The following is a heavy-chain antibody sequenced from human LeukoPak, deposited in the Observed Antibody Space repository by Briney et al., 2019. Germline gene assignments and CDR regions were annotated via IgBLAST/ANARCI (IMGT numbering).Heavy chain of an antibody. V-gene: IGHV4-34*01. CDR1: GGSISSYY. J-gene: IGHJ4*02. Sequence: SETLSLTCTVSGGSISSYYWSWIRQPPGKGLEWIGEINHSGSTNYNPSLKSRVTISVDTSKNQFSLKLSSVTAADTAVYYCARNAYDSSGYVDYWGQGTLVTVSS. CDR2: INHSGST. D-gene: IGHD3-22*01. CDR3: ARNAYDSSGYVDY.